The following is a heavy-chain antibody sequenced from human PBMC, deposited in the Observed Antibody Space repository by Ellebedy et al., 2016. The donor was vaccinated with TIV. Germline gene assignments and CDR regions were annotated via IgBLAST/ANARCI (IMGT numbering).Heavy chain of an antibody. V-gene: IGHV2-5*02. Sequence: SGPTLVKPTQTLTLTSPFSGFSLSTSGVGVGWIRQLQGTALEWLAPLHWDEDWSYSTSLQSRLTITKDTSKNQVVLTMTDMDPVDTGTYYCVNRRGILTGSSFDYWGQGALVTVSA. CDR2: LHWDEDW. CDR3: VNRRGILTGSSFDY. D-gene: IGHD3-9*01. CDR1: GFSLSTSGVG. J-gene: IGHJ4*02.